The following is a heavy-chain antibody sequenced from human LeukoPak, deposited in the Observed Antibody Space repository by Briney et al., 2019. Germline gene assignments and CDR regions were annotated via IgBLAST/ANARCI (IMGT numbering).Heavy chain of an antibody. CDR2: ISGSGGST. D-gene: IGHD3-16*01. J-gene: IGHJ4*02. Sequence: GGSLRLSCAASGFTFSSYAMSWVRQAPGKGLEWVSAISGSGGSTYYADSVKGRFTISRDNSKNMLYLQMNSLRAEETALYYCARVVVGVSTDYFDYWGQGTLVTVSS. CDR3: ARVVVGVSTDYFDY. V-gene: IGHV3-23*01. CDR1: GFTFSSYA.